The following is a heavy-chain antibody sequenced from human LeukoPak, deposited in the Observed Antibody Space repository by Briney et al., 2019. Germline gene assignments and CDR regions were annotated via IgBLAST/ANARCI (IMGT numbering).Heavy chain of an antibody. CDR1: GGSISSYY. CDR3: ARDYLDSYYDFWSDP. CDR2: IYTSGST. V-gene: IGHV4-4*07. D-gene: IGHD3-3*01. Sequence: PSETLSLTCTVSGGSISSYYWSWIRQPAGKGLEWIGRIYTSGSTNYNPSLKSRVTMSVGTSKNQFSLKLSSVTAADTAVYYCARDYLDSYYDFWSDPWGQGTLVTVSS. J-gene: IGHJ5*02.